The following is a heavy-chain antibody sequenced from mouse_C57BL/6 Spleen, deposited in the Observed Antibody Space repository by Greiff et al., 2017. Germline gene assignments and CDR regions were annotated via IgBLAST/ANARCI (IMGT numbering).Heavy chain of an antibody. CDR3: THHYYSGSFCWYIDV. CDR1: GFTITGYY. D-gene: IGHD1-1*01. V-gene: IGHV14-1*01. CDR2: IDPDGGDT. Sequence: VQLQQSGAELVRPGASVKLSCTASGFTITGYYMHWVKQRPEQGLEWIGRIDPDGGDTEYAPKFQGKATLPADTASNTAYLQLSLLTSEDTADDYCTHHYYSGSFCWYIDVWGTGTTVTVSS. J-gene: IGHJ1*03.